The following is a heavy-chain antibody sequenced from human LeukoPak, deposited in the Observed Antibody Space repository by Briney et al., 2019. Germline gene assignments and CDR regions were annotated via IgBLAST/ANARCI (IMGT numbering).Heavy chain of an antibody. CDR2: IYYSGST. V-gene: IGHV4-39*01. J-gene: IGHJ4*02. D-gene: IGHD6-13*01. CDR1: GYSISSSSYY. Sequence: PSETLSLTCTVSGYSISSSSYYWGWIRQPPGKGLEWIGSIYYSGSTYYNPSLKSRVTISVDTSKNQFSLKLSSVTAADTAVYYCARQTQYSSSWYRYWGQGTLVTVSS. CDR3: ARQTQYSSSWYRY.